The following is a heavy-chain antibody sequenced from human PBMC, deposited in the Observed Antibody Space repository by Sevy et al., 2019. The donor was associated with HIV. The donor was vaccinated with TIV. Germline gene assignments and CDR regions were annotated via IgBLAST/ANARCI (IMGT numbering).Heavy chain of an antibody. Sequence: GGSLRLSCAASGFTFSDYYMSWIRQAPGKGLEWVSYISSSRSTIYYADSVKGRFTISRDNAKNSLYLQMNSLRAEDTAVYYCARDRCSSTSCYRDYYYGMDVWGQGTTVTVSS. CDR1: GFTFSDYY. J-gene: IGHJ6*02. CDR3: ARDRCSSTSCYRDYYYGMDV. CDR2: ISSSRSTI. V-gene: IGHV3-11*04. D-gene: IGHD2-2*02.